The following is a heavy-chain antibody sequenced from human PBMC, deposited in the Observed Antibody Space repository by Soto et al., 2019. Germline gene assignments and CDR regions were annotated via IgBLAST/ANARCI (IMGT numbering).Heavy chain of an antibody. J-gene: IGHJ6*02. CDR2: IMPVFATP. V-gene: IGHV1-69*12. CDR1: GGTFSTYA. D-gene: IGHD2-15*01. Sequence: QVQLMQSGAEVKKPGSSVKVSCKASGGTFSTYAISWVRQAPGEGLEWVGGIMPVFATPDYAQKFQGRVTIYADEYMTTADLELTSIINYDTAVYYCARDKDRQQLVGNYYDIVAVVGQGTAITVCS. CDR3: ARDKDRQQLVGNYYDIVAV.